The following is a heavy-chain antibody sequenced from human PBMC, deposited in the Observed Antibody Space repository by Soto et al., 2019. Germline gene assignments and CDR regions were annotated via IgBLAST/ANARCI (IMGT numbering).Heavy chain of an antibody. CDR2: MSGDGKTI. CDR1: GFTFSSFE. CDR3: ARTYVPGIAGFDP. Sequence: PGGSLRLSCVGSGFTFSSFEMNWVRQVPGEGLVWVSRMSGDGKTISYADSVKGRFTISRDNAKNTLYLQMNSLRVEDTAVYYCARTYVPGIAGFDPWGQGTLVTVSS. J-gene: IGHJ5*02. D-gene: IGHD1-1*01. V-gene: IGHV3-74*01.